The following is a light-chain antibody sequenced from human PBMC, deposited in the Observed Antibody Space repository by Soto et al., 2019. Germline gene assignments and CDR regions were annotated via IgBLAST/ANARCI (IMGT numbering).Light chain of an antibody. J-gene: IGLJ1*01. Sequence: QSVLAQPPSVSSAPGHKVTISCSGTTSNVANNFVSCYQQFPGKAPKLLIYDDIRRPSGIPDRFSASKSGTSATLGITGLQTGDEADYYCGSWDSSLTANVFGTGTKVTVL. CDR2: DDI. CDR3: GSWDSSLTANV. CDR1: TSNVANNF. V-gene: IGLV1-51*01.